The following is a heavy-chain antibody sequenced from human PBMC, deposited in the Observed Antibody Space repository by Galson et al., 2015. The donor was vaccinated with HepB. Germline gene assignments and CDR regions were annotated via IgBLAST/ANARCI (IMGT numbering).Heavy chain of an antibody. CDR2: IGTAGDP. CDR3: ARGGRYCSSTSCPRGAFDI. J-gene: IGHJ3*02. CDR1: GFTFSSYD. V-gene: IGHV3-13*05. D-gene: IGHD2-2*01. Sequence: SLRLSCAASGFTFSSYDMHWVRQATGKGLEWVSAIGTAGDPYYPGSVKGRFTISRENAKNSLYLQMNSLRAGDTAVYYCARGGRYCSSTSCPRGAFDIWGQGTMVTVSS.